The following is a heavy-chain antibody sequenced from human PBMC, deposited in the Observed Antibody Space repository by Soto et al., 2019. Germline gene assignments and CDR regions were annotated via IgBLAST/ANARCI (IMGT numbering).Heavy chain of an antibody. D-gene: IGHD3-16*01. CDR3: AKDQNTSDYYYMDV. V-gene: IGHV3-23*01. CDR1: GFTFSSYA. J-gene: IGHJ6*03. Sequence: GGSLRLSCAASGFTFSSYAMSWVRQAPGKGLEWVSAISGSGGSTYYADSVKGRFTISRDNSKNTLYLQMNSLRAEDTAGYYCAKDQNTSDYYYMDVWGKGTTVTASS. CDR2: ISGSGGST.